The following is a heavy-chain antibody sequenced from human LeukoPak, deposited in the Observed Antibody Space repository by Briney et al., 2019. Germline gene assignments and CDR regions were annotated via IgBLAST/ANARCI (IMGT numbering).Heavy chain of an antibody. Sequence: MPSETLSLTCTVSGGSISSGGYYWSWIRQHPGKGLEWIGYIYYSGSTYYNPSLKSRVTISVDTSKNQFSLKLSSVTAADTAVYYCASQLLLGSWFDPWGQGTLVTVSS. CDR2: IYYSGST. CDR3: ASQLLLGSWFDP. D-gene: IGHD2-15*01. V-gene: IGHV4-31*03. J-gene: IGHJ5*02. CDR1: GGSISSGGYY.